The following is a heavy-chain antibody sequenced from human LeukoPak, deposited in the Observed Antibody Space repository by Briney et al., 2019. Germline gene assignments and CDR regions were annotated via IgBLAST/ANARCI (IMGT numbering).Heavy chain of an antibody. Sequence: GGSLRLSCAASGFTFSSYGMHWIRQAPGKGLEWVAFIRNDGSIIYNADSVKGRFTISRDNSKNTLYLQMDSLRAEDTAVYYCARVKLWFGELFRNWFDPWGQGTLVTVSS. CDR2: IRNDGSII. J-gene: IGHJ5*02. CDR1: GFTFSSYG. D-gene: IGHD3-10*01. V-gene: IGHV3-30*02. CDR3: ARVKLWFGELFRNWFDP.